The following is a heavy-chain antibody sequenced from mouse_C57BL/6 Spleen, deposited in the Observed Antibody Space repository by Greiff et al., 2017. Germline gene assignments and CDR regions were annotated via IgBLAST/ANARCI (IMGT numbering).Heavy chain of an antibody. D-gene: IGHD1-1*01. V-gene: IGHV1-52*01. CDR1: GYTFTSYW. CDR3: ARYYYGSREFYFDY. Sequence: VQLQQPGAELVRPGSSVKLSCKASGYTFTSYWMHWVKQRPIQGLEWIGNIDPSDSETHYNQKFKDKATLTVDKSSSTAYMQLSSLTSEDSAVYYCARYYYGSREFYFDYWGQGTTLTVSS. CDR2: IDPSDSET. J-gene: IGHJ2*01.